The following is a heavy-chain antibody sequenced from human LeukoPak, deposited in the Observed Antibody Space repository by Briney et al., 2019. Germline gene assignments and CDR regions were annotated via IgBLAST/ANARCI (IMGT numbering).Heavy chain of an antibody. CDR1: GFTFNNYW. D-gene: IGHD2-15*01. CDR3: TRYLSGGFDS. CDR2: INTDGTTT. Sequence: GGSLRLSCVGSGFTFNNYWMLWVRQAPGKGLVWVSRINTDGTTTSYTDSVKGRFTFSRDNAKNTLYLQMNSLRAEDTAVYYCTRYLSGGFDSWGQGTLVTVSS. J-gene: IGHJ4*02. V-gene: IGHV3-74*01.